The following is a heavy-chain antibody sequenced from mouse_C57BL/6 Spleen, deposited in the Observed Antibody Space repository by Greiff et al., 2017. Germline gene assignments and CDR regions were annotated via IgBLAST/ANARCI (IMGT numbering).Heavy chain of an antibody. Sequence: QVQLKESGAELVKPGASVKLSCKASGYTFTSYWMHWVKQRPGRGLEWIGRIDPNSGGTKYNEKFKSKATLTVDKPSSTAYMQLSSLTSEDSAVYYCAAYYSNLYWYFDVWGTGTTVTVSS. CDR3: AAYYSNLYWYFDV. V-gene: IGHV1-72*01. D-gene: IGHD2-5*01. CDR1: GYTFTSYW. J-gene: IGHJ1*03. CDR2: IDPNSGGT.